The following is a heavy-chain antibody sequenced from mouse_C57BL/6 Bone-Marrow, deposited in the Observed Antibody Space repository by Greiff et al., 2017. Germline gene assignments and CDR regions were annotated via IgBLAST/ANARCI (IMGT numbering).Heavy chain of an antibody. CDR2: IYPGSGNT. CDR3: ARSGGFDY. Sequence: VQLQQSGAELVRPGASVKLSCKASGYTFTDYYINWVKQRPGQGLEWIARIYPGSGNTYYNEKFKGKATLTAEKSSSTAYMQRSSLTSEDSAVYFCARSGGFDYWGQGTTLTVSS. V-gene: IGHV1-76*01. D-gene: IGHD3-1*01. CDR1: GYTFTDYY. J-gene: IGHJ2*01.